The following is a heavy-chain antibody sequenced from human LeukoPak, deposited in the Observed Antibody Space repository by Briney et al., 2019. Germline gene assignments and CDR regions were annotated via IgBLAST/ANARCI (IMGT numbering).Heavy chain of an antibody. CDR1: GDSITTHY. CDR2: LYYNGYN. Sequence: SQRLSLTRTVSGDSITTHYWSWVRQPPGKGLEWVGYLYYNGYNNYNTSLKSRVPISVDTSKTKSSLKLSSVTAADTAVYYCARATKWIRYCGGGRCYSDAFDVWGQGTMVTVSS. D-gene: IGHD2-15*01. CDR3: ARATKWIRYCGGGRCYSDAFDV. V-gene: IGHV4-59*08. J-gene: IGHJ3*01.